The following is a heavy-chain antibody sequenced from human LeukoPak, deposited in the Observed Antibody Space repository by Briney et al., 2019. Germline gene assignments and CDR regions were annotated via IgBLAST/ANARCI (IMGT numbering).Heavy chain of an antibody. V-gene: IGHV3-21*04. D-gene: IGHD6-19*01. Sequence: GGSLRLSCAASGFTFDDYGMSWVRQAPGKGLEWVSSISSSSSYIYYADSVKGRFTISRDNAKNSLYLQMNSLRAEDTAVYYCARVGSGWYENWFDPWGQGTLATVSS. J-gene: IGHJ5*02. CDR3: ARVGSGWYENWFDP. CDR1: GFTFDDYG. CDR2: ISSSSSYI.